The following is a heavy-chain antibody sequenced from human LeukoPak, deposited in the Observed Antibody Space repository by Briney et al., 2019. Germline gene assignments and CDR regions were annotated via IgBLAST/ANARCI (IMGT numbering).Heavy chain of an antibody. J-gene: IGHJ6*03. V-gene: IGHV4-34*01. CDR1: GGSFSGYY. D-gene: IGHD3-10*01. CDR2: INHSGST. Sequence: PSETLPLTCAVYGGSFSGYYWSWIRQPPGKGLEWIGEINHSGSTNYNPSLKSRVTISVDTSKNQFSLKLSSVTAADTAVYYCARGIPYGDTYYYYMDVWGKGTTVTVSS. CDR3: ARGIPYGDTYYYYMDV.